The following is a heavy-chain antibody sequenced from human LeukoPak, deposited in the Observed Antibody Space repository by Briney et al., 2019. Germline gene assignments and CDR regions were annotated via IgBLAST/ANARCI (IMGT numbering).Heavy chain of an antibody. CDR2: IRYDGSNK. D-gene: IGHD2-15*01. CDR3: AKVNIVVVVAATVDAFDI. CDR1: GFTFSSYG. V-gene: IGHV3-30*02. Sequence: GGSLRLSCAASGFTFSSYGMHWVRQAPGKGLEWVAFIRYDGSNKYYADSVKGRFTISRDNSKNTLYLQMNSLRAEDTAVYYCAKVNIVVVVAATVDAFDIWGQGTMVTVSS. J-gene: IGHJ3*02.